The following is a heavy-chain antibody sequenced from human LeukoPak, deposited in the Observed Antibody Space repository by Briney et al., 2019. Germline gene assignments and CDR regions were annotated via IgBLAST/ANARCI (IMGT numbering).Heavy chain of an antibody. CDR2: GYTSRSP. V-gene: IGHV4-61*02. CDR3: ARDRVIAASGRGCWFDP. CDR1: GGSINCRPYY. Sequence: SVTLSLNYTVCGGSINCRPYYRSSIRQHAGKGVEWNERGYTSRSPNYNPALKSRVTMSVDTSKNQFSLKLSSVTAADTAVYYCARDRVIAASGRGCWFDPWGQGTLVTVSS. D-gene: IGHD6-13*01. J-gene: IGHJ5*02.